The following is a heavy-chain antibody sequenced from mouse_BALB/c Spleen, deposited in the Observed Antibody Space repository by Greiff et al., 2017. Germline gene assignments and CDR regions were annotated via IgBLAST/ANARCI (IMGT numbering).Heavy chain of an antibody. CDR1: GFSLTSYG. V-gene: IGHV2-9*02. CDR2: IWAGGST. Sequence: QVQLKESGPGLVEPSQSLSITCTASGFSLTSYGVHWVRQPPGKGLEWLGVIWAGGSTNYNSALMSRLSISKDNSKSQVFLKMNSLQTDDTAMYYCAREQRGGLYFDYWGQGTTLTVSS. CDR3: AREQRGGLYFDY. J-gene: IGHJ2*01. D-gene: IGHD3-3*01.